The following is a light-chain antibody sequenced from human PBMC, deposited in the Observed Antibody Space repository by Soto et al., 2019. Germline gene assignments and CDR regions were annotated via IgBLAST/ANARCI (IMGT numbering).Light chain of an antibody. V-gene: IGKV2-30*02. CDR1: QSLVHSDGIAY. CDR2: KVS. J-gene: IGKJ5*01. Sequence: DVVMTQSPLSLPVTLGQPASISCRSNQSLVHSDGIAYFSWFKQRPGRSPRRXIYKVSNRDSGVPARFSGSGSGTDFALKISRVEAEDVGVYYCMQGTHWPITFGQGTRLEIK. CDR3: MQGTHWPIT.